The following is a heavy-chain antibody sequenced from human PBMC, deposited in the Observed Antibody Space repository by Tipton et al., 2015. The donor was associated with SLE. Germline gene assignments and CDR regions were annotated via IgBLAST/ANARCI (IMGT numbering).Heavy chain of an antibody. Sequence: SLRLSCAASGFTFRNYNMNWVRQAPGKGLEWVSSIFSTGNYMYYADSVKGRFTLSRDNAKHQFSLRLTSMTAADTAVYFCARAIGVNYFNLWGQGTLVTVSS. V-gene: IGHV3-21*04. CDR3: ARAIGVNYFNL. J-gene: IGHJ4*02. CDR2: IFSTGNYM. CDR1: GFTFRNYN. D-gene: IGHD3-16*01.